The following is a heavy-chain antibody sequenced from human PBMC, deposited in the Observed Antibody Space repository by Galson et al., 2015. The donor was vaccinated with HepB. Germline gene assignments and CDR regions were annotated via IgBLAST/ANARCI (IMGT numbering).Heavy chain of an antibody. D-gene: IGHD3-3*01. J-gene: IGHJ4*02. Sequence: SLRLSCAASGFTFSSYWMSWVRQAPGKGLEWVANIKQDGSEKYYVDSVKGRFTISRDNAKNSLYLQMNSLRAEDTAVYYCARGSRGNEEWTRSAYFDYWGQGTLVTVSS. CDR2: IKQDGSEK. CDR1: GFTFSSYW. V-gene: IGHV3-7*03. CDR3: ARGSRGNEEWTRSAYFDY.